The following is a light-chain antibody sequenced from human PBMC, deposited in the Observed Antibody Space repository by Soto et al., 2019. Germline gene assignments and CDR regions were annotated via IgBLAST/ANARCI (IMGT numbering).Light chain of an antibody. J-gene: IGLJ3*02. V-gene: IGLV2-14*01. CDR2: EVS. Sequence: QSALTQPASVSGSPGQSITISCSGTSSDVGAYTSVSWYQQHPGKAPKLMIYEVSNRPSGVSNRFSGSKSANTASLTISGLQADDEAHYYCTSYSSTSTPWVFGGGTKVTVL. CDR3: TSYSSTSTPWV. CDR1: SSDVGAYTS.